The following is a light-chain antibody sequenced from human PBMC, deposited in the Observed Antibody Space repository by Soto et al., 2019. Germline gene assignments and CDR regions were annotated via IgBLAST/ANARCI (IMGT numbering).Light chain of an antibody. V-gene: IGKV1-5*03. Sequence: DIQMTQSPSTLSASVGDRVTITCRASQSISSWLAWYQQKPGKAPNLLIYKASSLESGVPSRFSGSGSGTEFTLTFSSLQPDDFATYYCQQYNNYPRTFGQGTKVDIK. CDR3: QQYNNYPRT. J-gene: IGKJ1*01. CDR1: QSISSW. CDR2: KAS.